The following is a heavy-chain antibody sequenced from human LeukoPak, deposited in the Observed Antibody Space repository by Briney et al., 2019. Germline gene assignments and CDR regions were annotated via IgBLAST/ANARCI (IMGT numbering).Heavy chain of an antibody. CDR3: GRARVNSRGAFDI. CDR2: INPNSGGT. J-gene: IGHJ3*02. Sequence: ASVKVSCKASGYTFTGYYMHWVRQAPGQGLEWMGRINPNSGGTNYAQKFQGRVTMTRDTSISTAYMELSRLRSDATAVYHCGRARVNSRGAFDICGQGRLVTVSS. V-gene: IGHV1-2*06. D-gene: IGHD4-23*01. CDR1: GYTFTGYY.